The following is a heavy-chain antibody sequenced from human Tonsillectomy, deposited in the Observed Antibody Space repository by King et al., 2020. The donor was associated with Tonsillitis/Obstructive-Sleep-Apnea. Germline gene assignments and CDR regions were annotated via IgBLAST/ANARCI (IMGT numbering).Heavy chain of an antibody. CDR1: GFSFDDYA. V-gene: IGHV3-9*01. D-gene: IGHD2-2*02. CDR3: VKGIIVAVPTAIRGDAFDI. J-gene: IGHJ3*02. Sequence: VQLVESGGGLVQPGRSLRLSCAASGFSFDDYAMHWVRQAPGKGLEWVSGISWNSGSIGYADSVKGRFTISRDNAKNSVYLQMNSLRAEDTALYYCVKGIIVAVPTAIRGDAFDIWGQGTMVTVSS. CDR2: ISWNSGSI.